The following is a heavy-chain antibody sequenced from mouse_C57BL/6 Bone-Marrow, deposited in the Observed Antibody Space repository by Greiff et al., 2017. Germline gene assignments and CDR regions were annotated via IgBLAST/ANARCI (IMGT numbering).Heavy chain of an antibody. J-gene: IGHJ4*01. V-gene: IGHV8-8*01. D-gene: IGHD2-5*01. CDR1: GFSLSTVGMG. CDR2: IWWDDDK. Sequence: QVTLKESGPGILQPSQTLSLTCSFSGFSLSTVGMGVGWIRQPSGKGLEWLAHIWWDDDKYYNPALKSRLTISKDTSKNQVFLKIANVDTADTATYYCARIASYYSNYEDAMDYWGQGTSVTVSS. CDR3: ARIASYYSNYEDAMDY.